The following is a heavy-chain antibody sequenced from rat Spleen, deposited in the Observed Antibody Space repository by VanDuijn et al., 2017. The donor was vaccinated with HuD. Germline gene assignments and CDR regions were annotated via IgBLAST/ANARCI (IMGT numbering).Heavy chain of an antibody. CDR2: ISYDGSST. CDR1: GFTFSNYG. D-gene: IGHD4-4*01. J-gene: IGHJ2*01. V-gene: IGHV5-29*01. CDR3: TRGRNSGFDY. Sequence: EVQLVESGGGLVQPGRSLKLSCAASGFTFSNYGMAWVRQAPTKGLEWVATISYDGSSTYYRDSVKGRFTISRDNAKSTLYLQMNSLRSEDTATYYCTRGRNSGFDYWGQGVMVTVSS.